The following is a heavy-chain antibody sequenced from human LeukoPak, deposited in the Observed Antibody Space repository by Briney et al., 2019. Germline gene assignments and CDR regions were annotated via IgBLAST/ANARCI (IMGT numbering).Heavy chain of an antibody. CDR1: GGSFSGYY. D-gene: IGHD3-22*01. J-gene: IGHJ4*02. CDR2: ICHSGST. V-gene: IGHV4-34*01. Sequence: SETLSLTCAVFGGSFSGYYWSWIRQSPGKGLEWIGEICHSGSTNYNPSMKSRVTISVDTSKNQLSLKVTSVTAADTAVYYCARRRSSGWYYFDYWGQGTLVTVSS. CDR3: ARRRSSGWYYFDY.